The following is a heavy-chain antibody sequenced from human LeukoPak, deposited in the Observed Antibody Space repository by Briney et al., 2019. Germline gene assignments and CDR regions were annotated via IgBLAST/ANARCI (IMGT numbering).Heavy chain of an antibody. Sequence: SETLSLTCTVSGGSISSYYWSWIRQPPGKGLEWIGYIYYSGSTNYNPSLKSRVTISVDTSKNQFSLKLSSVTAADTAVYYCARGDMVRTTYYYYGMDVWGQGTTVTASS. CDR3: ARGDMVRTTYYYYGMDV. V-gene: IGHV4-59*01. CDR2: IYYSGST. D-gene: IGHD3-10*01. CDR1: GGSISSYY. J-gene: IGHJ6*02.